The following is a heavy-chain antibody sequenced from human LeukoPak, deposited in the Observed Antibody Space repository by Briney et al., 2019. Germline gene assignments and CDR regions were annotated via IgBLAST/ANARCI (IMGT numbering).Heavy chain of an antibody. CDR1: GFTFDDYG. CDR3: VKDSNYDFWSGYYKGFDN. V-gene: IGHV3-20*04. CDR2: ISRDGGRT. J-gene: IGHJ5*02. Sequence: GSLRLSCAASGFTSGFTFDDYGMNWVRQVPGKGLEWVSGISRDGGRTGYEDSVQGRFTISRDNSRNSLHLQMNSLRVEDTAFYYCVKDSNYDFWSGYYKGFDNWGQGTLVTVSS. D-gene: IGHD3-3*01.